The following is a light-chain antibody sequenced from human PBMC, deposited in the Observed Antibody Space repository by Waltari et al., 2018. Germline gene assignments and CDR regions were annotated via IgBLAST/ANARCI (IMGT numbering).Light chain of an antibody. V-gene: IGKV3-15*01. Sequence: EIVMTQSPAILSVSPGERATLPCRASQSLSTKLAWYQHKTGQAPRLLIHGASTRATGIPARFSGSGSGTEFTLTISSLQSEDFAVYYCQQYNYWPRFTFGPGTKVDIK. J-gene: IGKJ3*01. CDR2: GAS. CDR1: QSLSTK. CDR3: QQYNYWPRFT.